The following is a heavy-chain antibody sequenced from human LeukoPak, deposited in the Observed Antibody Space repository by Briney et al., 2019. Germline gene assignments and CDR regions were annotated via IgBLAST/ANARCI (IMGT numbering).Heavy chain of an antibody. CDR3: ALLSVIAFDI. D-gene: IGHD2-21*01. V-gene: IGHV3-30*03. J-gene: IGHJ3*02. CDR2: ISYDGSNK. Sequence: PGGSLRLSCAASGFTFSSYGMHWVRQAPGKGLEWVAVISYDGSNKYYADSVKGRFTISRDNSKNTLYLQMNSLRAEDTAVYYCALLSVIAFDIWGQGTMVTVSS. CDR1: GFTFSSYG.